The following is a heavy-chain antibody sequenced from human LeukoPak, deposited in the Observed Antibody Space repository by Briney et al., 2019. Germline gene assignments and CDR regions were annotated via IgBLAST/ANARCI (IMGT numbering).Heavy chain of an antibody. J-gene: IGHJ6*02. CDR1: GGTFSSYG. CDR2: IIPILGIA. V-gene: IGHV1-69*10. D-gene: IGHD1-20*01. CDR3: ARDLGMTGEVYYGMDV. Sequence: ASVTVSCKASGGTFSSYGISWVRQASGQGLEWVGGIIPILGIANYAQKFQGRVTITADKSTSTAYMELSSLRSEDTAVYYCARDLGMTGEVYYGMDVWGQGTTVTVSS.